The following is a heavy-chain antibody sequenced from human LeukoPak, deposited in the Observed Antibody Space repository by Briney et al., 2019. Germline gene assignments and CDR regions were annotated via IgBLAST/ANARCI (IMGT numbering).Heavy chain of an antibody. D-gene: IGHD2-2*01. J-gene: IGHJ4*02. V-gene: IGHV3-48*03. CDR2: ISSSGSSI. CDR1: GFTFSSYE. Sequence: GGSLRLSCAASGFTFSSYEMNWVRPAPGKGLEWVSYISSSGSSIYYADSVKGRFTISRDNAKNSLYLQMNSLRAEDTAVYYCARKYCSSTSCLFDCWGQGTLVTVSS. CDR3: ARKYCSSTSCLFDC.